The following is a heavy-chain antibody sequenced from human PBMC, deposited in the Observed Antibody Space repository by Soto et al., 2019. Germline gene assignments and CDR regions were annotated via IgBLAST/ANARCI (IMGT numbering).Heavy chain of an antibody. CDR3: ARDGSHRGVPDS. CDR2: IYYSGST. Sequence: QVQLQESGPGLVKPSQTLSLTCTVSGGSISSGGYYWSWIRQHPGKGLEWIGYIYYSGSTYYNPSRQSRVTISVDPSKNQFSLKLSSVTAADTAVYYCARDGSHRGVPDSWGQGTLVTVSS. CDR1: GGSISSGGYY. D-gene: IGHD3-16*01. V-gene: IGHV4-31*03. J-gene: IGHJ4*02.